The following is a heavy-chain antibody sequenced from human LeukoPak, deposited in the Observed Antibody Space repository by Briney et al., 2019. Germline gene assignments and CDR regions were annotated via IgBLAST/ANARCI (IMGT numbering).Heavy chain of an antibody. CDR3: ARIWYFGDNNWRYFDY. CDR1: GFTFSNYW. V-gene: IGHV3-7*01. CDR2: IDPDGSET. Sequence: GGSLRLSCAASGFTFSNYWMSWVRQAPGKGLGWVANIDPDGSETQYVGSVKGRFTTPRDNAKNSPYLQMNSLRAEDTAIYYCARIWYFGDNNWRYFDYWGQGTLVTVSS. J-gene: IGHJ4*02. D-gene: IGHD1-20*01.